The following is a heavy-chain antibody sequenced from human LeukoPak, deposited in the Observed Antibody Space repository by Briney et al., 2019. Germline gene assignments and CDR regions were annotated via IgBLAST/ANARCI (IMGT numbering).Heavy chain of an antibody. CDR3: ARVRDALFDYYGMDV. CDR2: ISSSSSYI. CDR1: GFIFSTYT. Sequence: GGSLRLSCAASGFIFSTYTMNWVRQAPGKGLEWVSSISSSSSYIYYADSVKGRFTISRDNAKNSLYLQMNSLRAEDTAVYYCARVRDALFDYYGMDVWGQGTTVTVSS. J-gene: IGHJ6*02. V-gene: IGHV3-21*01. D-gene: IGHD4-17*01.